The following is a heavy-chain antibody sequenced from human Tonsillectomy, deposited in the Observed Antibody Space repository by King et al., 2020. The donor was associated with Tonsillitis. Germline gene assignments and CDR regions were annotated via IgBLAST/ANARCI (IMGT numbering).Heavy chain of an antibody. J-gene: IGHJ4*02. CDR1: GFTFSSYS. Sequence: VQLVESGGGLVKPGGSLRLSCAASGFTFSSYSMNWVRQAPGKGLEWVSSISSSSSYIYYADSLKGRFTISRDNAKNSLYLKMNSLRAEDTAVYYCARDRRIAAAGIGHFDYWGQGTLVTVSS. CDR3: ARDRRIAAAGIGHFDY. CDR2: ISSSSSYI. D-gene: IGHD6-13*01. V-gene: IGHV3-21*01.